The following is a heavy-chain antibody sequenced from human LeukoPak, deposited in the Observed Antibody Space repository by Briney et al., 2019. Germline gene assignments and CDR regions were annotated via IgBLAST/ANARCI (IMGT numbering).Heavy chain of an antibody. V-gene: IGHV3-48*01. Sequence: GGSLRLSCAASGFPLSSYSINWVRQAPGKGLEWVSYISSSGSAIYYVDSVKGRFTASRDNAKNSLFLQMNSPRAEDTAVYYCVRVKGSYFDYWGQGALVTVSS. CDR2: ISSSGSAI. CDR3: VRVKGSYFDY. J-gene: IGHJ4*02. D-gene: IGHD2-15*01. CDR1: GFPLSSYS.